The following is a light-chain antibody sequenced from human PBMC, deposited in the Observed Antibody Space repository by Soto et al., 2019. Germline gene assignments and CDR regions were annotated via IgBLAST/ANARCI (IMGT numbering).Light chain of an antibody. V-gene: IGKV3-20*01. CDR2: GAS. J-gene: IGKJ2*01. Sequence: EIVLTQSPGTLSLSPEERATLSCRASQSVSSSYLAWYQQKPGQAPRLLIYGASSRATGIPDRFSGSGSGTDFTLTISRLEPEDFAVYYCQQYGRSPGYTFGQGTKLEIK. CDR1: QSVSSSY. CDR3: QQYGRSPGYT.